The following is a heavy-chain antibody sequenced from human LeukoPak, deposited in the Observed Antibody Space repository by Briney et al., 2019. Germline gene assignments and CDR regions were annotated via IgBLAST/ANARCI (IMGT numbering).Heavy chain of an antibody. V-gene: IGHV3-30-3*01. CDR2: ISYDGSNK. D-gene: IGHD2-2*01. Sequence: GGSLRLSCAASGFTFTNYALHWVRQAPGKGREGVAVISYDGSNKYYADSVKGRFTISRDNSKNTLYLQMNSLRAEDTAVYYCAREARVVPAAIGAFDIWGQGTMVTVSS. J-gene: IGHJ3*02. CDR1: GFTFTNYA. CDR3: AREARVVPAAIGAFDI.